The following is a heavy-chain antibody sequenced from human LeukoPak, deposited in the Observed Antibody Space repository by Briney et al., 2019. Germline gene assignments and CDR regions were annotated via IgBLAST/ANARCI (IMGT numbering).Heavy chain of an antibody. J-gene: IGHJ6*02. CDR2: IYSAGGT. D-gene: IGHD3-3*01. Sequence: GGSLRLSCAASGFTVSSNYMTWVRQAPGKGLEWVSLIYSAGGTYYTDSVKGRFTISRHSSKNTLYLQMNSLRGEDTAVYYCARFLGRITISGVVPYGMDIWGQGTTVTISS. CDR1: GFTVSSNY. CDR3: ARFLGRITISGVVPYGMDI. V-gene: IGHV3-53*04.